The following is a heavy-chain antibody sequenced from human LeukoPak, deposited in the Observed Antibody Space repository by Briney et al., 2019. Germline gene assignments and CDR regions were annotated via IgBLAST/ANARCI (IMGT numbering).Heavy chain of an antibody. CDR3: ARDHNCSGGSCYSRWFDP. V-gene: IGHV1-69*04. J-gene: IGHJ5*02. CDR2: IIPILGVA. CDR1: GGTFSSYA. D-gene: IGHD2-15*01. Sequence: SVMVSCKASGGTFSSYAISWVRQAPGQGLEWMGRIIPILGVANYAQKFQGRVTITADKSTSTAYMELSSLRSEDTAVYYCARDHNCSGGSCYSRWFDPWGQGTLVTVSS.